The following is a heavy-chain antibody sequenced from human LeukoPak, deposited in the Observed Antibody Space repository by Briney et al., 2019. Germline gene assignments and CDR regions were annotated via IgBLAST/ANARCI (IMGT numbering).Heavy chain of an antibody. CDR1: GYTFTGYY. Sequence: ASVKVSCKASGYTFTGYYMHWVRQAPGQGLEWMGWINPNSGGTNYAQKFQGRVTMTRGTSISTAYMELSRLRSDDTAVYYCARDFRQYYYDSSGYYYEDIDYWGQGTLVTVSS. J-gene: IGHJ4*02. D-gene: IGHD3-22*01. CDR3: ARDFRQYYYDSSGYYYEDIDY. CDR2: INPNSGGT. V-gene: IGHV1-2*02.